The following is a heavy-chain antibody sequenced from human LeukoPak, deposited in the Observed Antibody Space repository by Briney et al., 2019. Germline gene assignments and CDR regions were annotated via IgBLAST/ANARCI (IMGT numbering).Heavy chain of an antibody. J-gene: IGHJ4*02. CDR3: ARENDSDSSGHLDY. D-gene: IGHD3-22*01. CDR2: IYHSGST. CDR1: GYSISSGYY. Sequence: SETLSLTCTVSGYSISSGYYWGWIRQPPGQGLEWIGSIYHSGSTYYNPSLKSRVTISVDTSKNQFSLKLSSVTAADTAVYYCARENDSDSSGHLDYWGQGTLVTVSS. V-gene: IGHV4-38-2*02.